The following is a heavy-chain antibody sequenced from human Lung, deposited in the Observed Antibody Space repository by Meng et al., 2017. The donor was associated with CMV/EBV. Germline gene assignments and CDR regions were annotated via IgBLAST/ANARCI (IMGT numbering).Heavy chain of an antibody. CDR3: AKVRGYCSSTSCSPLHY. D-gene: IGHD2-2*01. V-gene: IGHV3-23*03. J-gene: IGHJ4*02. Sequence: ESXKISXAASGFTFSSYAMSWVRQAPGKGLEWVSVIYSGGSSTYYADSVKGRFTISRDNSKNTLYLQMNSLRAEDTAVYYCAKVRGYCSSTSCSPLHYWGQVTXVNGYS. CDR1: GFTFSSYA. CDR2: IYSGGSST.